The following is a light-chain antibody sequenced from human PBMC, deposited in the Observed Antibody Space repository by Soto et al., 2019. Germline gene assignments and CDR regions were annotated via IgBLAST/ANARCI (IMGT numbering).Light chain of an antibody. V-gene: IGKV1-39*01. CDR2: AAS. J-gene: IGKJ1*01. CDR1: QNIITY. CDR3: QQSYSNPT. Sequence: DVQLTQSPSSLSVFVGDSVTVTCRASQNIITYLHWHHQKPGEAPTLLINAASTLQSGVPSRFSGSGSGTDFTLTINSLQPEDVGTYYCQQSYSNPTFGQGTTVEIK.